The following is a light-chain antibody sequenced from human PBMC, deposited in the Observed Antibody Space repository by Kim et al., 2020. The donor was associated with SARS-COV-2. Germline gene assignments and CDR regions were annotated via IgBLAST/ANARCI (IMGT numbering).Light chain of an antibody. CDR2: GKN. J-gene: IGLJ2*01. CDR1: SLRSYY. V-gene: IGLV3-19*01. Sequence: SELTQDPAVSVALGQTVRITCQGDSLRSYYASWYQQKPGQAPVLVIYGKNNRPSGIPDRFSGSSSGNTASLTITGAQAEDEADYSCNSRDSSGNHVVFGG. CDR3: NSRDSSGNHVV.